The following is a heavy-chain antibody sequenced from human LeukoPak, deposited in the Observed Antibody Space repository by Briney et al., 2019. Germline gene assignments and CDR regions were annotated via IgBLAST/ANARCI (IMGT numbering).Heavy chain of an antibody. CDR1: GYSFTNYG. D-gene: IGHD2-8*01. J-gene: IGHJ4*02. CDR2: ISAKNRNA. Sequence: VKVSCKASGYSFTNYGVAWVRQAPGQGPEWMGWISAKNRNANYAQQFQGRVTMTIETSTNTAYMELRSLRSDDTAVYYCARDLNGGLIGYWGQGTLVTVSS. V-gene: IGHV1-18*01. CDR3: ARDLNGGLIGY.